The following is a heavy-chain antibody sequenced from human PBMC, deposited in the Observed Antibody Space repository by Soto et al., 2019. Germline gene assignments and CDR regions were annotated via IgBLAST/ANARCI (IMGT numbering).Heavy chain of an antibody. CDR2: ISGSGGST. D-gene: IGHD1-26*01. Sequence: GGSLRLSCAASGFTFSSYAMSWVRQAPGKGLEWVSAISGSGGSTYYADSVKGRFTISRDNSKNTLYLQMNSLRAEDTAVYYCAKGRYSGSHGFGMDYWGQGTLVTVSS. CDR1: GFTFSSYA. J-gene: IGHJ4*02. CDR3: AKGRYSGSHGFGMDY. V-gene: IGHV3-23*01.